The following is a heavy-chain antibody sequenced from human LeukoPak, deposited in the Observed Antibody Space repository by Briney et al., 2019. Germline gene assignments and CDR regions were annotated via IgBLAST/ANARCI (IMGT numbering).Heavy chain of an antibody. J-gene: IGHJ3*02. Sequence: SETLSLTCTVSGGSISSGSYYWSWIRQPAGKGLEWIGRIYTSGSTNYNPSLKSRVTISVDTSKNQFSLKLSSVTAAAPAVYYCARGAVANYDSLSGWQDAFDIWGQGTMVTVSS. CDR3: ARGAVANYDSLSGWQDAFDI. CDR1: GGSISSGSYY. V-gene: IGHV4-61*02. D-gene: IGHD3-3*01. CDR2: IYTSGST.